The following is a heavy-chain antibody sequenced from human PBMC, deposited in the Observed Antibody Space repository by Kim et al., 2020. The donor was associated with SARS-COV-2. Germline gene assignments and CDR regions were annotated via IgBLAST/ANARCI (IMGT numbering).Heavy chain of an antibody. CDR3: ARGRPEDSMVDFWSGYYPNYFDY. V-gene: IGHV1-18*04. D-gene: IGHD3-3*01. CDR1: GYTFTSYG. Sequence: ASVKVSCKASGYTFTSYGISWVRQAPGQGLEWMGWISAYNGNTNYAQKLQGRVTMTTDTSTSTAYMELRSLRSDDTAVYYCARGRPEDSMVDFWSGYYPNYFDYWGQGTLVTVSS. J-gene: IGHJ4*02. CDR2: ISAYNGNT.